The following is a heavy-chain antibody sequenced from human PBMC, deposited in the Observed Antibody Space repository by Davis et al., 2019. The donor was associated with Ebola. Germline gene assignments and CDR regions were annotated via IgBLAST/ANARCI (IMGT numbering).Heavy chain of an antibody. CDR2: ISSSSSYI. CDR1: GFTFSSYS. J-gene: IGHJ5*02. CDR3: ARGGARRVLVRGDWFDP. D-gene: IGHD1-26*01. V-gene: IGHV3-21*01. Sequence: GESLKISCAASGFTFSSYSMNWVRQAPGKGLEWVSSISSSSSYIYYADSVKGRFTISRDNAKNSLYLQMNSLRAEDTAVYYCARGGARRVLVRGDWFDPWGQGTLVTVSS.